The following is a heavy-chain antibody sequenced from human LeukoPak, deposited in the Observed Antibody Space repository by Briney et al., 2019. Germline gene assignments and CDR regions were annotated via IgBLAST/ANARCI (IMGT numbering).Heavy chain of an antibody. J-gene: IGHJ4*02. Sequence: ASVKVSCKASGYTFTGYYMHWVRQAPGQGLEWMGWINPDNGDTNSAQKFQGRVTMTRDTSISTAYMELGRLTSDDTAMYYRANNIGARGVDYWGQGTLVTISS. CDR2: INPDNGDT. CDR1: GYTFTGYY. CDR3: ANNIGARGVDY. V-gene: IGHV1-2*02. D-gene: IGHD6-13*01.